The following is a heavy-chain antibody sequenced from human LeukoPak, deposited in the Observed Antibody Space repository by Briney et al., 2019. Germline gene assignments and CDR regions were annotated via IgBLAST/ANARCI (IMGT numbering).Heavy chain of an antibody. V-gene: IGHV4-39*01. D-gene: IGHD2-21*02. CDR3: ARHNRETALML. J-gene: IGHJ3*01. CDR1: GGSISSSSYY. CDR2: IYYSGST. Sequence: KTSETLSLTCTVSGGSISSSSYYWGWIRQPPGKGLEWIGSIYYSGSTYYNPSLKSRVTISVDTSKNQFSLKLSSVTAADTAVYYCARHNRETALMLWGQGTMVTVSS.